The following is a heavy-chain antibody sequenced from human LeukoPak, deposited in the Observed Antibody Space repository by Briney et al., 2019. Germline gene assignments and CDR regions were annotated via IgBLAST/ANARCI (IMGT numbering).Heavy chain of an antibody. D-gene: IGHD6-13*01. CDR1: GFTFSSYW. J-gene: IGHJ4*02. Sequence: GGSLRLSCAASGFTFSSYWMSWVRQAPGKGLEWVANIKQDGSEKYYVDSVKGRFTISRDNAKNSLYLQMNSLRAEDTAVYYCARGRIAAAGPLGYWGQGTLVTVSS. CDR2: IKQDGSEK. V-gene: IGHV3-7*01. CDR3: ARGRIAAAGPLGY.